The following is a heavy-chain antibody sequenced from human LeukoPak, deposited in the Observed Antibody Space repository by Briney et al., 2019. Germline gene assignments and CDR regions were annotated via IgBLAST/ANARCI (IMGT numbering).Heavy chain of an antibody. Sequence: GGSLRLSCAASGFTFSSYAMSWVRQAPGKGLEWVSAISGRGGSTYYADSVKGRFTISRGNSKNTLYLQMNSLRAEDTAVYYCAKVNYDSSGWDAFDIWGQGTMVTVSS. J-gene: IGHJ3*02. V-gene: IGHV3-23*01. CDR1: GFTFSSYA. CDR2: ISGRGGST. CDR3: AKVNYDSSGWDAFDI. D-gene: IGHD3-22*01.